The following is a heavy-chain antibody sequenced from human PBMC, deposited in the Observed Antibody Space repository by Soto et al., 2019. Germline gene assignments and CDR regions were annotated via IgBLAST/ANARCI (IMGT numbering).Heavy chain of an antibody. CDR3: ARAYIVVDRYGMDV. CDR2: IWYDGNNK. J-gene: IGHJ6*02. CDR1: GFTFSSYA. D-gene: IGHD2-2*01. V-gene: IGHV3-33*01. Sequence: QVELVESGGGVVQPGRSLRLSCAASGFTFSSYAMHWVRQAPGKGLEWVAAIWYDGNNKYYADSVKGRLTISRDNSMNTLYLQLNSLRAEDTAVYHCARAYIVVDRYGMDVWGQGTTVTVSS.